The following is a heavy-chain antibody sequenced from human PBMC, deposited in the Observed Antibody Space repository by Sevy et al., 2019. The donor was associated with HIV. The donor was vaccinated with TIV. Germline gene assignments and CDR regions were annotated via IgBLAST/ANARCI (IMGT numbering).Heavy chain of an antibody. V-gene: IGHV3-73*01. CDR3: TGTTGTDPPGDY. Sequence: LSLTCAASGSTFSGSALHWVRQASGKGLEWVGRIRSRANSYATIYAASVEGRFTISRDDSKNTGYLEMNSLKTEDTAVYYCTGTTGTDPPGDYWGQGTLVTVSS. J-gene: IGHJ4*02. D-gene: IGHD2-8*02. CDR1: GSTFSGSA. CDR2: IRSRANSYAT.